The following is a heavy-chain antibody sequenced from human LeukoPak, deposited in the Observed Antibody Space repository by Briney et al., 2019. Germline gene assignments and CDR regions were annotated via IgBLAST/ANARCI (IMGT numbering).Heavy chain of an antibody. V-gene: IGHV1-2*02. CDR1: GYTFTGYY. D-gene: IGHD1-14*01. CDR3: ARTGTLRGYNWFDP. CDR2: IDPNSGGT. Sequence: ASVKVSCKASGYTFTGYYMHWVRQAPGQGLEWMGWIDPNSGGTNYAQKFQGRVTMTRDTSISTAYMELSRLRSDDTAAYYCARTGTLRGYNWFDPWGQGTLVTVSS. J-gene: IGHJ5*02.